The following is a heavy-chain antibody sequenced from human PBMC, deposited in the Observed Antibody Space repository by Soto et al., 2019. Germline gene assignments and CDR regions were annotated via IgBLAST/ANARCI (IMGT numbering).Heavy chain of an antibody. CDR1: GLSFSGDA. D-gene: IGHD5-18*01. CDR2: ISGSGGST. V-gene: IGHV3-23*01. Sequence: GGSLRLSCAAFGLSFSGDAMNWVRQAQGKGLEWVSAISGSGGSTFYADSVTGRFTISRDNSKNTLYLQMNSLRAEDTAVYYCAKDQTRVQLRTNYYYGLDTWGQGTTVTVSS. CDR3: AKDQTRVQLRTNYYYGLDT. J-gene: IGHJ6*02.